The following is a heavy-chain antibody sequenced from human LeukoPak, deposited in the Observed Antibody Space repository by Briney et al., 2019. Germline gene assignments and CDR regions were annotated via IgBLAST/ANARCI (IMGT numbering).Heavy chain of an antibody. CDR3: AVSPYGSGSP. CDR1: GFTFSSYE. J-gene: IGHJ4*02. D-gene: IGHD3-10*01. V-gene: IGHV3-48*03. Sequence: GGSLRLSCAASGFTFSSYEMNWVRQAPGKGLEWVSYISSSGSTIYYADSVKGRFAISRDNAKNSLYLQMNSLRDDDTAVYYCAVSPYGSGSPWGRGTLVTVSS. CDR2: ISSSGSTI.